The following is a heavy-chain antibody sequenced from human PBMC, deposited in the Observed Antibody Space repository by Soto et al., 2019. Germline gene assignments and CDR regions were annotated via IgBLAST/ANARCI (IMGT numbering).Heavy chain of an antibody. CDR1: DGSINSDY. Sequence: QVRLQESGPGLVKPSETLSLTCTVSDGSINSDYWSWIRQPPGKGLEWIGYIFYTGSTNYNPSLTSRVTISLYKSKNHFSLKLTSVTAADTDVYYCARGYYYYYIDVWGRGTTVTVSS. CDR2: IFYTGST. CDR3: ARGYYYYYIDV. V-gene: IGHV4-59*01. J-gene: IGHJ6*03.